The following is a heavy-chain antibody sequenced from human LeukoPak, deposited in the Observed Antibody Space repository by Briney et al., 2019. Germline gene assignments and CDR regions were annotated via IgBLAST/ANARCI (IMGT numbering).Heavy chain of an antibody. D-gene: IGHD3-10*01. V-gene: IGHV4-39*07. CDR3: ARALYYYGSGSYPYFDY. J-gene: IGHJ4*02. CDR1: GGSISSSSYY. CDR2: IYYSGST. Sequence: SETLSLTCTVSGGSISSSSYYWGWIRQPPGKGLEWIGSIYYSGSTYYNPSLKSRVTISVDTSKNQFSLKLSSVTAADTAVYYCARALYYYGSGSYPYFDYWGQGTLVTVSS.